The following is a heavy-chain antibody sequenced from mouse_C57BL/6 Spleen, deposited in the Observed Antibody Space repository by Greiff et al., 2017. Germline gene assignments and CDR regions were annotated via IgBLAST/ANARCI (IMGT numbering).Heavy chain of an antibody. CDR3: ARHGSSYGNYYFDY. J-gene: IGHJ2*01. V-gene: IGHV1-54*01. CDR1: GYAFTNYL. Sequence: VQLQQSGAELVRPGTSVKVSCKASGYAFTNYLIEWVKQRPGQGLEWIGVINPGSGGTNNNEKFKGKATLTGDKSSSTASMKLSSLTSEDSAVFVCARHGSSYGNYYFDYWGQGTTLTVSS. D-gene: IGHD1-1*01. CDR2: INPGSGGT.